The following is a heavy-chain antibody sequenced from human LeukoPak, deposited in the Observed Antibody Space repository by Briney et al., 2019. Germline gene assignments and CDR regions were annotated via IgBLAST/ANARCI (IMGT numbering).Heavy chain of an antibody. CDR1: GFTFRSYG. CDR3: ARGSSSSGSFDY. V-gene: IGHV3-30*03. CDR2: ISYDGSNK. Sequence: GGSLRLSCAASGFTFRSYGMHWVRQAPGKGLEWVAVISYDGSNKYYADSVKGRFTISRDNSKNTLYLQMNSLRAEDTAVYYCARGSSSSGSFDYWGQGTLVTVSS. J-gene: IGHJ4*02. D-gene: IGHD6-19*01.